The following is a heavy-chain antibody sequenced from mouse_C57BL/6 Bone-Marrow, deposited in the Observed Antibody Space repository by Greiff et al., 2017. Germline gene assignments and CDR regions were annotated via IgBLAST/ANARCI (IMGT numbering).Heavy chain of an antibody. CDR2: IWGGGST. CDR3: AKLGLWFAY. V-gene: IGHV2-9*01. Sequence: VKLMESGPGLVAPSQCLSISCNASGFSLTSYGVDWVRQPPGKGLEWLGVIWGGGSTNNNSALMSRLGISKDNSKSQVSLKMNSLQTDDTAMYYCAKLGLWFAYWGQGTLVTVSA. D-gene: IGHD4-1*01. J-gene: IGHJ3*01. CDR1: GFSLTSYG.